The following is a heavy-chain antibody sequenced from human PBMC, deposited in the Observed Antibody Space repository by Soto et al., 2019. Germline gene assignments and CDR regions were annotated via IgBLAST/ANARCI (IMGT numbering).Heavy chain of an antibody. CDR3: ARWPIAAAAIQGAFDI. CDR1: GGSFSGYD. D-gene: IGHD6-13*01. Sequence: SETLSLTCAVYGGSFSGYDWSWIRQPPGKGLEWIGEINHSGSTNYNPSLKSRVTISVDTSKNQFSLKLSSETAADTAVYYCARWPIAAAAIQGAFDIWGQGTMVTVSS. J-gene: IGHJ3*02. V-gene: IGHV4-34*01. CDR2: INHSGST.